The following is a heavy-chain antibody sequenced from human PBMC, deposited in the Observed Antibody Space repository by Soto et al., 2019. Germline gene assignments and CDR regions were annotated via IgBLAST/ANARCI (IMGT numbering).Heavy chain of an antibody. V-gene: IGHV4-31*03. Sequence: QVQLQESGPGLVKPSQTLSLTCTVSGGSISSGGYYWSWIRQHLGKGLEWIGYIYYSGSTYYNPSLKNRVTISVDTSKNRFSLKLSSVTAADTAVYYCARDLGIVLHRPTLWFDPWGQGTLVTVSS. CDR1: GGSISSGGYY. D-gene: IGHD2-2*03. CDR3: ARDLGIVLHRPTLWFDP. CDR2: IYYSGST. J-gene: IGHJ5*02.